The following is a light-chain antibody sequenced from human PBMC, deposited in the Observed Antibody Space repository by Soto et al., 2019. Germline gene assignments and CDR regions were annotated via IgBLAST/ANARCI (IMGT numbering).Light chain of an antibody. Sequence: QSALTQPASVSGSPGQSITISCTGTSSDVGGYNYASWYQQHPGKAPKLMIYEVSNRPSGVSNRFSGSKSGNTASLTISGLQAEDEADYYCTSYTRSSTRVFGGGTKLTVL. CDR2: EVS. CDR1: SSDVGGYNY. V-gene: IGLV2-14*01. J-gene: IGLJ3*02. CDR3: TSYTRSSTRV.